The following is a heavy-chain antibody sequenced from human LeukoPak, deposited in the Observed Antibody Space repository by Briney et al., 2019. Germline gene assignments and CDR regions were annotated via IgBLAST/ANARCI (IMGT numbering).Heavy chain of an antibody. CDR1: GYSISSGYY. CDR2: IYHSGST. D-gene: IGHD1-1*01. V-gene: IGHV4-38-2*02. Sequence: PSETLSLTCTVSGYSISSGYYGAWIRQPPGKGLEWIGSIYHSGSTYYNPSLKSRVTISVDTSKNQFSLRLTSVTAADTAMYYCARSPGFYYYMDVWGKGTTVTVSS. J-gene: IGHJ6*03. CDR3: ARSPGFYYYMDV.